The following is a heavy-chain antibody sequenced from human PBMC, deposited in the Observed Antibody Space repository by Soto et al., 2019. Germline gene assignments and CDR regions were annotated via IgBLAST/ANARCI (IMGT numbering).Heavy chain of an antibody. D-gene: IGHD3-16*01. V-gene: IGHV1-18*01. CDR1: GYTFTCYA. CDR2: INPYKGNT. Sequence: QVQLVQSGAEVKKPGASVKVSCKASGYTFTCYAISWVRQAPGQGLEWMGWINPYKGNTNYAQKLEGRVTMTTDTSTNTAYMELRSLRSDDTAVYYCARDWFGIDYWGQGTLVTVSS. J-gene: IGHJ4*02. CDR3: ARDWFGIDY.